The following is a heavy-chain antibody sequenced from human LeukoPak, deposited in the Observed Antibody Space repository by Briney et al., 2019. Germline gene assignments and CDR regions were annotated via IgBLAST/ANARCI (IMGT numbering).Heavy chain of an antibody. D-gene: IGHD5-18*01. CDR2: ISGGGDST. V-gene: IGHV3-23*01. CDR3: VKLVDATQLWLMNFDY. Sequence: GGSLRLSCAASGFSFSNYAMGWVRQAPGKGLQWLSVISGGGDSTYYSASVRGRLTVSRDNSKRTLFLQMNSLRVEDTAVYYCVKLVDATQLWLMNFDYWGQGTRVTVSS. J-gene: IGHJ4*02. CDR1: GFSFSNYA.